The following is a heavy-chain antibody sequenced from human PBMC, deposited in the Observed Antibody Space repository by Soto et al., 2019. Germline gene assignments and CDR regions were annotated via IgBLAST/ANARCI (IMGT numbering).Heavy chain of an antibody. D-gene: IGHD4-17*01. CDR1: VGSVSSGSYY. CDR3: ARGRRFKATVTTDYYYGMEV. J-gene: IGHJ6*01. CDR2: IYYSGST. Sequence: SETLSLTCTFSVGSVSSGSYYCSWIRQPPWKGLEWIGYIYYSGSTNYNPSLKSRVTISVDTSKNQFSLKLSSVTAADTAVYYCARGRRFKATVTTDYYYGMEVWGQGTTVSVSS. V-gene: IGHV4-61*01.